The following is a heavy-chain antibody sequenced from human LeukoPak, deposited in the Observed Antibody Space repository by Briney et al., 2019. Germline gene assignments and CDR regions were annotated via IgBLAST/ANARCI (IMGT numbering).Heavy chain of an antibody. V-gene: IGHV3-30*18. CDR1: GFTFSSYG. Sequence: QPGRSLRLSCAASGFTFSSYGMHWVRQAPGKGLEWVAVISYDGSNKYYADSVKGRFTISRDNSKNTLYVQMNSLRAEDTAVYYCAKPRDILPGYYRGFDAFDIWGQGTMVTVSS. CDR3: AKPRDILPGYYRGFDAFDI. J-gene: IGHJ3*02. CDR2: ISYDGSNK. D-gene: IGHD3-9*01.